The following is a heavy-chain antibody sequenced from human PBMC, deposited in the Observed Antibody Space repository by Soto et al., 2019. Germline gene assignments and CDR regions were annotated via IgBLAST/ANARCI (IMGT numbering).Heavy chain of an antibody. CDR3: ARHSTGYYYSWFDP. J-gene: IGHJ5*02. CDR2: IFYNGNT. CDR1: GGSIDSSTYY. Sequence: SETLSLTCTVSGGSIDSSTYYWGWIRQPPGKGLEWIGSIFYNGNTFYNPSLKSQITISVDTSKNQFSLKLSSVTAADTAVYYCARHSTGYYYSWFDPWGQGTPVTVSS. D-gene: IGHD3-22*01. V-gene: IGHV4-39*01.